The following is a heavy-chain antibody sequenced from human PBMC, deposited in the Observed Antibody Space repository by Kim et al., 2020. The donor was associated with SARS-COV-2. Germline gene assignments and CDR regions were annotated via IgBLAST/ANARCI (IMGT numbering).Heavy chain of an antibody. CDR1: GYTFTNYY. CDR3: ARDRGMEAPFLVH. D-gene: IGHD3-10*01. V-gene: IGHV1-46*01. CDR2: INLSGGST. Sequence: ASVKVSCKSSGYTFTNYYMHWVRQAPGQGPEWMGVINLSGGSTSYAQRFQGRVTVTRDTSTSTVYMELRSLTPEDTAVYYCARDRGMEAPFLVHWGQGTLVTVSS. J-gene: IGHJ4*02.